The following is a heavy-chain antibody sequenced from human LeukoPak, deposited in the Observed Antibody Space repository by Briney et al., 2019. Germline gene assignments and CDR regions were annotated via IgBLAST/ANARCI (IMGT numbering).Heavy chain of an antibody. CDR2: ISNSGDIT. Sequence: GGSLRLSCAASGFTFNSYSMTWVRQAPGKGLDWVSTISNSGDITYYADSVRGRFTISRDNSKNTLYVQMNNLRAEDTATYYCAKDQWGSLGYWGQGTLVTVSS. D-gene: IGHD3-16*02. V-gene: IGHV3-23*01. CDR1: GFTFNSYS. CDR3: AKDQWGSLGY. J-gene: IGHJ4*02.